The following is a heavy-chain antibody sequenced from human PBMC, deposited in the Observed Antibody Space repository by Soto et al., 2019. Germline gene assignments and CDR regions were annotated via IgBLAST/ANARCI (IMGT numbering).Heavy chain of an antibody. CDR2: IYYSGST. CDR3: ARLVRGDIVVVPAATFDY. V-gene: IGHV4-39*01. CDR1: GGSISSSSYY. Sequence: SETLSLTCTVSGGSISSSSYYWGWIRQPPGKGLEWIGSIYYSGSTYYNPSLKSRVTISVDTPKNQFSLKLSSVTAADTAVYYCARLVRGDIVVVPAATFDYWGQGTLVTVSS. D-gene: IGHD2-2*01. J-gene: IGHJ4*02.